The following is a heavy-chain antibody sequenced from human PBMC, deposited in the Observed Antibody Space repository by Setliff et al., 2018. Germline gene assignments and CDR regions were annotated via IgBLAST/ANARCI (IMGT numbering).Heavy chain of an antibody. CDR3: ARSRTTAVKGGVFAV. CDR1: GASIKSEAYY. J-gene: IGHJ2*01. D-gene: IGHD6-19*01. CDR2: IYYSGST. V-gene: IGHV4-31*03. Sequence: SETLSLTCIVSGASIKSEAYYWSWIRQYPGKGLEWIGYIYYSGSTYYNPSLQSRVTVSLDSSKNHFSLELTSVTAADTAEYFCARSRTTAVKGGVFAVWCRGTLVTVS.